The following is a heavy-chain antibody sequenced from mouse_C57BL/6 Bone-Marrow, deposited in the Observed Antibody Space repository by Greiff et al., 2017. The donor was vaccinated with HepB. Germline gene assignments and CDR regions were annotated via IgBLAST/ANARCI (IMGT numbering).Heavy chain of an antibody. J-gene: IGHJ1*03. D-gene: IGHD1-1*01. CDR3: TRDHYGSGYFDV. Sequence: EVMLVESGEGLVKPGGSLKLSCAASGFTFSSYAMSWVRQTPEKRLEWVAYISSGGDYIYYADTVKGRFTISSDNARNTLYLQMSSLKSEDTAMYYCTRDHYGSGYFDVWGKGTTVTVSS. CDR1: GFTFSSYA. V-gene: IGHV5-9-1*02. CDR2: ISSGGDYI.